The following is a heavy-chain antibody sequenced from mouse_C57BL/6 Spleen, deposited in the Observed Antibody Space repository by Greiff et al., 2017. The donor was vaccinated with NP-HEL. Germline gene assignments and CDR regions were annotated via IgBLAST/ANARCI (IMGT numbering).Heavy chain of an antibody. Sequence: VQLQQSGPELVKPGASVKISCKASGYAFSSSWMNWVKQRPGKGLEWIGRIYPGDGDTNYNGKFKGKATLTADKSSSTAYMQLSSLTSEDSAVYFCARGGLLRSVYFDYWGQGTTLTVSS. CDR3: ARGGLLRSVYFDY. CDR1: GYAFSSSW. J-gene: IGHJ2*01. CDR2: IYPGDGDT. D-gene: IGHD1-1*01. V-gene: IGHV1-82*01.